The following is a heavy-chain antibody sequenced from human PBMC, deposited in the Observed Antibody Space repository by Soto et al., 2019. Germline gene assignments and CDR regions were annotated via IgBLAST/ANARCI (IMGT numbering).Heavy chain of an antibody. J-gene: IGHJ4*02. CDR1: GFTFSTYA. D-gene: IGHD2-2*01. Sequence: HPGGSLRLSCAVSGFTFSTYAMHWVRQAPGRGLEWVAVISYDGSNTYYADSVKGRFTISRDNMLYPQMNSLRAEDTAVYYCARDQGRSITCQLDYWGQGTLVTVSS. CDR2: ISYDGSNT. V-gene: IGHV3-30-3*01. CDR3: ARDQGRSITCQLDY.